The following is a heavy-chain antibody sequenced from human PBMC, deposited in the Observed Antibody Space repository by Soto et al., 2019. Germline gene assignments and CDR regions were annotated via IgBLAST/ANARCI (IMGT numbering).Heavy chain of an antibody. J-gene: IGHJ4*02. Sequence: QVQLQESGPGLVKPSQTLSLTCTVSGGSISSGGYYWSWIRQHPGKGLEWIGYIYYSGSTYYNPSLKSRVTISLDTSKNQFSLKLSSVTAADTAVYYCAREGVIVGATPADYWGQGPLVTVSS. CDR3: AREGVIVGATPADY. V-gene: IGHV4-31*03. CDR1: GGSISSGGYY. D-gene: IGHD1-26*01. CDR2: IYYSGST.